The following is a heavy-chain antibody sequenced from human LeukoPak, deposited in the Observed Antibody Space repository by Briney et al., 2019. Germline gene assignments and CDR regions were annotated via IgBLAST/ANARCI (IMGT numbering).Heavy chain of an antibody. D-gene: IGHD3-22*01. Sequence: ASVKVSCKASGYSFVFFGVSWVRQAPGQGLEWMGWINSHNGDTKYAERLQGRVIMTTDTSTSTSYMELRSLRSDDTAVYYCARGETYYYDSSGYSLSWGVDYWGQGTLVTVSS. CDR2: INSHNGDT. CDR1: GYSFVFFG. J-gene: IGHJ4*02. V-gene: IGHV1-18*01. CDR3: ARGETYYYDSSGYSLSWGVDY.